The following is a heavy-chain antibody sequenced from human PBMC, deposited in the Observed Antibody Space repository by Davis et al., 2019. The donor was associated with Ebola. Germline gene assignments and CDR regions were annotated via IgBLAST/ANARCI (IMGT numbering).Heavy chain of an antibody. CDR3: VKTQFLEWSYGMDV. Sequence: GESLKISCAASGFTFSSYAMHWVRQAPGKGLEWVAVISYDGSNKYYADSVKGRFTISRDNSKNTLFLQMSSLSAEDTAVYYCVKTQFLEWSYGMDVWGQGTTVTVSS. V-gene: IGHV3-30*14. D-gene: IGHD3-3*01. CDR2: ISYDGSNK. J-gene: IGHJ6*02. CDR1: GFTFSSYA.